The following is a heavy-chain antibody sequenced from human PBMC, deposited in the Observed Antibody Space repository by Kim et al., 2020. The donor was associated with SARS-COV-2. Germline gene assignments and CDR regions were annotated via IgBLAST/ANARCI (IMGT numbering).Heavy chain of an antibody. V-gene: IGHV4-59*08. CDR1: GGSISSYY. Sequence: SETLSLTCTVSGGSISSYYWSWIRQPPGKGLEWIGYIYYSGSTNYNPSLKSRVTISVDTSKNQFSLKLSSVTAADTAVYYCARSDSSGYYYFDYWGQGTL. D-gene: IGHD3-22*01. J-gene: IGHJ4*02. CDR3: ARSDSSGYYYFDY. CDR2: IYYSGST.